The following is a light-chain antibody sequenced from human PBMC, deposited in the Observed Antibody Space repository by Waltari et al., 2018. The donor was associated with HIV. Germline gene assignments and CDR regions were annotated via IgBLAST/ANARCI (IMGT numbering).Light chain of an antibody. V-gene: IGLV1-47*01. Sequence: QSVLTQPPSASGTPGPRATISSSGSSPNTGRNYVYWYQQLPRTAPNLLIQRNNQRPSGVPDRFSGSKSGTSVSLAISGLRSEDEADYYCAAWDDRLSGWVFGGGTKLTV. CDR1: SPNTGRNY. CDR3: AAWDDRLSGWV. CDR2: RNN. J-gene: IGLJ3*02.